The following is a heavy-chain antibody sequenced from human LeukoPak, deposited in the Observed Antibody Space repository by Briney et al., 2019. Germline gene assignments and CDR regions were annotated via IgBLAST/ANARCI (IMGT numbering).Heavy chain of an antibody. Sequence: PGGSLRLSCAASGFTFSSYGMSWVRQAPGKGLEWVSAISGSGGSTYYADSVKGRFTISRDNSKNTLYLQMNSLRAEDTAVYYCAYHLTKPYNWFDPWGQGTLVTVPS. J-gene: IGHJ5*02. D-gene: IGHD2-8*01. V-gene: IGHV3-23*01. CDR2: ISGSGGST. CDR1: GFTFSSYG. CDR3: AYHLTKPYNWFDP.